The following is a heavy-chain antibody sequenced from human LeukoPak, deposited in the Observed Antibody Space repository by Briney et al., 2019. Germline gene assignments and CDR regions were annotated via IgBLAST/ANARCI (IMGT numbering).Heavy chain of an antibody. D-gene: IGHD3-10*01. CDR3: ARMIRGGSGTY. CDR1: EFTFSNYW. CDR2: IKHDGSEK. J-gene: IGHJ4*02. V-gene: IGHV3-7*01. Sequence: GGSLRLSCTASEFTFSNYWMSWVRQAPGKGLEWVAHIKHDGSEKYYVDSVKGRFTISRDNAKNSLYLQMNSLRAEDTAVYYCARMIRGGSGTYLGQGTLVTVSS.